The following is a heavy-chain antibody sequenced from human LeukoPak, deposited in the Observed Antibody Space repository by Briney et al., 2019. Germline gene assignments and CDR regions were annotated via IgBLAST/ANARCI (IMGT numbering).Heavy chain of an antibody. D-gene: IGHD2-15*01. CDR2: VSHGGRI. Sequence: SGTLSLTCAVSTGLNTIDSWWSWVRQPPGKGLEWIGEVSHGGRINYNPSLRSRVTISLDKSENLFSLKLSSVIAADTAVYYCARSIPSEGDMMYYFDYWGQGTLVTVSS. V-gene: IGHV4-4*02. CDR3: ARSIPSEGDMMYYFDY. CDR1: TGLNTIDSW. J-gene: IGHJ4*02.